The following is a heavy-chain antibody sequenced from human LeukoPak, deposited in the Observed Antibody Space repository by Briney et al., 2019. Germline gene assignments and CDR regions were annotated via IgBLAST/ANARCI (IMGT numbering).Heavy chain of an antibody. Sequence: PSETLSLTCAVSGYSIRSVYYWGWIRRPPGKGLEWTGTIDHSGSTYYNPSLRSRVTMSVDTSKNQFSLKLSSVTAADTAFYYCARNGGYGKFDYWGQGTLVTVSS. CDR2: IDHSGST. CDR3: ARNGGYGKFDY. D-gene: IGHD1-26*01. V-gene: IGHV4-38-2*01. J-gene: IGHJ4*02. CDR1: GYSIRSVYY.